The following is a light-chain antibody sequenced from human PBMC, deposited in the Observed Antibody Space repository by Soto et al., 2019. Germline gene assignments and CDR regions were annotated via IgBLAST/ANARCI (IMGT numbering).Light chain of an antibody. CDR2: TNF. J-gene: IGLJ3*02. CDR1: SSNIGRHT. V-gene: IGLV1-44*01. CDR3: AAWDDSLNGV. Sequence: QSVLTQPPAVSGTPGQTVPISCSGTSSNIGRHTVNWYQQVPGPAPRLLIYTNFLRPYGVPDRVSGSKSGTSASLAISGLQSEDEAVYYCAAWDDSLNGVFGSGTKLTVL.